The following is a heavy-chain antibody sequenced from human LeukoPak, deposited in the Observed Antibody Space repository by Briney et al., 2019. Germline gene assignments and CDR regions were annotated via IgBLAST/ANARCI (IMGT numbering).Heavy chain of an antibody. CDR2: ISGSGVTT. V-gene: IGHV3-23*01. D-gene: IGHD1-26*01. CDR1: GFTFSSYA. J-gene: IGHJ4*02. Sequence: PGGSLRLSCEASGFTFSSYAMSWVRQAPGKGLEWVSAISGSGVTTYYADSVKGRFTISRDLSKNTLYLQMNSLRAEDTALYYCARKYSGTNPFDYWGQGTLVTVSS. CDR3: ARKYSGTNPFDY.